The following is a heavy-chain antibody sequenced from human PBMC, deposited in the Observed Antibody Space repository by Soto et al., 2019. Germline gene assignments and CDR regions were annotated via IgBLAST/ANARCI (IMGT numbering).Heavy chain of an antibody. Sequence: SMRLSCAVCGCPFSSYARHRVRQAPGKGLAWVAVISYDGSNKYYADSVKGRFTISRDNSKNTLYLQMNSLRAEDTAVYYCAREGPWDYFDYWGQGTLVTVSS. CDR1: GCPFSSYA. CDR2: ISYDGSNK. J-gene: IGHJ4*02. V-gene: IGHV3-30-3*01. CDR3: AREGPWDYFDY.